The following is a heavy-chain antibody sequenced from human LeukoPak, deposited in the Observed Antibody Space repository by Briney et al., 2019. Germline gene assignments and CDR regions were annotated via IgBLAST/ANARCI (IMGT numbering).Heavy chain of an antibody. CDR3: ARGSYYENFDF. CDR2: IITIFGTA. CDR1: GGTFNNYA. J-gene: IGHJ4*02. D-gene: IGHD1-26*01. V-gene: IGHV1-69*01. Sequence: SVKVSYKASGGTFNNYAIRGGRQGRGQGKEWMGGIITIFGTANYVQKLQGRVTITADESTSTAYMELVRLRSDDTAVYYCARGSYYENFDFGGQGTLVTVDS.